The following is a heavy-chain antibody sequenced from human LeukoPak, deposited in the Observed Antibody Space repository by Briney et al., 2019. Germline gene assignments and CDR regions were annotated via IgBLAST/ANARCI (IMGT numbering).Heavy chain of an antibody. V-gene: IGHV4-34*01. J-gene: IGHJ4*02. CDR1: GGSFSGYY. CDR3: VLLRWSYFDY. D-gene: IGHD4-23*01. Sequence: PSETLSLTCAVYGGSFSGYYWSWIRQPPGKGLEWIGEINHGGSTNYNPSLKSRVPISVVNSKEQFSLKMSSVTAAGTAVYYCVLLRWSYFDYWGQGPLVTVPS. CDR2: INHGGST.